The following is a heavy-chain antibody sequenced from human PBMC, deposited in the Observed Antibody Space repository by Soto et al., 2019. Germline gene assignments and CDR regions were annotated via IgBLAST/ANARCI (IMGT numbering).Heavy chain of an antibody. D-gene: IGHD3-10*01. CDR3: ERGYGRNFDY. CDR1: GGSFSGYY. Sequence: QVQLQQWGAGLLKPSETLSLTCAVYGGSFSGYYWNWIRQPPGKGLEWIGEINHSGSTNYNPSLNSRVNRSVDPSKNLCSLKLSLMAAAAPALYYCERGYGRNFDYWGQGTLVTVSS. J-gene: IGHJ4*02. CDR2: INHSGST. V-gene: IGHV4-34*01.